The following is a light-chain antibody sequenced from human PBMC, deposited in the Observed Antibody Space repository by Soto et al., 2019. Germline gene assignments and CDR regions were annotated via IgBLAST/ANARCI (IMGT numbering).Light chain of an antibody. Sequence: EIVLTQSPATLSVSPGERATLSCRASQSIDTYLAWYQQKPGQAPRPLIYGASNRATGIPARFSGSGSGTEFTLTISSLLSEDFAVYYCQQYNNWPLTFGGGTKVEMK. J-gene: IGKJ4*01. V-gene: IGKV3-15*01. CDR3: QQYNNWPLT. CDR1: QSIDTY. CDR2: GAS.